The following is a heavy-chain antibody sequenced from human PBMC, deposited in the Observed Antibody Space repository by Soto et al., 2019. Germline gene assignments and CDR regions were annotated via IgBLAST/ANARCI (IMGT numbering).Heavy chain of an antibody. CDR2: INPNSGGT. Sequence: ASLKVSCKASGYTFTGYYMHWVRQAPGQGLEWMGWINPNSGGTNYAQKFQGRVTMTRDTSISTAYMELSRLRSDDTAVYYCARDRIQLWLDLGYWGQGTLVTVSS. V-gene: IGHV1-2*02. CDR1: GYTFTGYY. J-gene: IGHJ4*02. CDR3: ARDRIQLWLDLGY. D-gene: IGHD5-18*01.